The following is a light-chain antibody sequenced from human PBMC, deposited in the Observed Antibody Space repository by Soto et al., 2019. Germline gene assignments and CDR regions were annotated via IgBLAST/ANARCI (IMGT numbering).Light chain of an antibody. CDR3: QQYDSSSGT. V-gene: IGKV1-5*01. Sequence: DIHMTQSPATLCVALRESVTITCRASQSISHWLAWYQQKPGKAPKFLIYDASSLESGVPSRFSGSGSGTEFTLTISSLQPDDFATYYCQQYDSSSGTFGPGTKVDIK. CDR1: QSISHW. CDR2: DAS. J-gene: IGKJ1*01.